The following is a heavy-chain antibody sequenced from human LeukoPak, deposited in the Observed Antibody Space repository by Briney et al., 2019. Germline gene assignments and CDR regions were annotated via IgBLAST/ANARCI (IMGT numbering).Heavy chain of an antibody. CDR3: TKIGSGSYYPDY. CDR1: GFTFSSYA. D-gene: IGHD1-26*01. CDR2: ISGSGGST. J-gene: IGHJ4*02. Sequence: GGSLRLSCAASGFTFSSYAMSWVPQAPGKGLEWVSAISGSGGSTYYADSVKGRFTISRDNSKNTLYLQMNSLRAEDTAVDYCTKIGSGSYYPDYWGQGTLVTVSS. V-gene: IGHV3-23*01.